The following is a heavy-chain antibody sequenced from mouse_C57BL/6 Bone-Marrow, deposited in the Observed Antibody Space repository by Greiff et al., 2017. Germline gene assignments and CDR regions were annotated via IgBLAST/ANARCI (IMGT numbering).Heavy chain of an antibody. CDR1: GYTFTSYW. J-gene: IGHJ4*01. V-gene: IGHV1-52*01. CDR2: IDPSDSET. Sequence: QVQLQQPGAELVRPGSSVKLSCKASGYTFTSYWMHWVKQRPIQGLEWIGSIDPSDSETHYNQKFKDKATLTVDKSSSTAYMQLSSLTSEDSAVYYCARSGSSYNYAMDYWGQGTSVTVSS. D-gene: IGHD1-1*01. CDR3: ARSGSSYNYAMDY.